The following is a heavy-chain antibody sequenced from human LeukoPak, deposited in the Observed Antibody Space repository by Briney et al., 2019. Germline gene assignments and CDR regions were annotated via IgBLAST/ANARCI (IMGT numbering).Heavy chain of an antibody. CDR1: GYTFTSYA. V-gene: IGHV7-4-1*02. Sequence: ASVKVSCKASGYTFTSYAMNWVRQAPGQGLEWMGWINTNTENPTYAQGFTGRFVFSLDTSVSTAYLQISSLKAEDTAVYYCARENTMVRGVEFDYWGQGTLVTVSS. CDR3: ARENTMVRGVEFDY. D-gene: IGHD3-10*01. J-gene: IGHJ4*02. CDR2: INTNTENP.